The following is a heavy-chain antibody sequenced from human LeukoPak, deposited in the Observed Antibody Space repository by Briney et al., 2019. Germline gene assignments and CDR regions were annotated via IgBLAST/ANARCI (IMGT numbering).Heavy chain of an antibody. Sequence: GGSLRLSCAASGFTFSSYSMNWVRQAPGKGLEWVSSISSSSSYIYYADSVKGRFTISRDSAKNSLYLQMNSLRAEDTAVYYCARDGHYDTRSFDYWGQGTLVTVSS. CDR3: ARDGHYDTRSFDY. V-gene: IGHV3-21*01. CDR2: ISSSSSYI. CDR1: GFTFSSYS. D-gene: IGHD3-22*01. J-gene: IGHJ4*02.